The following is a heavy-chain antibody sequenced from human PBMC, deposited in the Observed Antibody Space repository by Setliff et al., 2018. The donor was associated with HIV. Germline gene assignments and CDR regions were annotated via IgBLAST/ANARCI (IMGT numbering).Heavy chain of an antibody. V-gene: IGHV4-34*01. CDR1: GGSFSGYY. J-gene: IGHJ4*02. D-gene: IGHD4-17*01. CDR2: INHSGST. CDR3: ARYDYGDFDY. Sequence: SETLSLTCAVFGGSFSGYYWSWIRQPPGKGLEWIGEINHSGSTDHNPSLKSRVTISVDTSKNQFSLNLSSVTAADTAVYYCARYDYGDFDYWGQGTPVTAPQ.